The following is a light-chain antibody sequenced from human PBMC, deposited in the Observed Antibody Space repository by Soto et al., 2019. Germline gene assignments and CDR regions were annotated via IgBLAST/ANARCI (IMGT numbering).Light chain of an antibody. Sequence: DIQMTQSPSSVSASVGDRVTITCRASQDISTWLAWFQQKPGEAPRLLIYTASSLHSGVPSRFSGSGSGTDFTLTISSLPPEDFATYYCQQGNSFPLTFGGGTKVEIK. V-gene: IGKV1-12*01. CDR3: QQGNSFPLT. CDR1: QDISTW. J-gene: IGKJ4*01. CDR2: TAS.